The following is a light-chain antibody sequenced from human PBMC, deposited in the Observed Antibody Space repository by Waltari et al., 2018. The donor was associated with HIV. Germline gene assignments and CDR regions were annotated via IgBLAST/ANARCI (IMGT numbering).Light chain of an antibody. CDR1: RSNIGSNA. J-gene: IGLJ1*01. V-gene: IGLV1-36*01. Sequence: QSVLTQPPSLSESPRQRVTISCSGSRSNIGSNAVNWYQQLPGKAPKLLIYYDDMLPSGVSDRFSGLQSEDEADYYCAAWDDILNAYVFGSGTKVTVL. CDR2: YDD. CDR3: AAWDDILNAYV.